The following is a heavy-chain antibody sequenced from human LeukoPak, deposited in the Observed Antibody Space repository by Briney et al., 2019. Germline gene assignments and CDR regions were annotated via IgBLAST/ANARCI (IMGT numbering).Heavy chain of an antibody. V-gene: IGHV4-34*01. CDR3: ARGPGSGPY. J-gene: IGHJ4*02. Sequence: PSETLSLTCAVYGGSFSGYYWSWVRQPPGKGLEWIGEINHSGSTNYNPSLKSRVTISVDTSKNQFSLKLSSVTAADTAVYYCARGPGSGPYWGQGTLVTVSS. CDR2: INHSGST. D-gene: IGHD3-10*01. CDR1: GGSFSGYY.